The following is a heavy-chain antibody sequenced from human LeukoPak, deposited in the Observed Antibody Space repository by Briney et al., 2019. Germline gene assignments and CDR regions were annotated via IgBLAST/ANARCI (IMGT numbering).Heavy chain of an antibody. Sequence: KPSETLSLTCTVSGGSISSYYWSWIRQPPGKGLEWIGYIYYSGSTNYNPSLKSRVTISVDTSKNQFSLKLSSVTAADTAVYYCARDISCSGGSCRDYWGQGTLVTVSS. CDR3: ARDISCSGGSCRDY. V-gene: IGHV4-59*01. D-gene: IGHD2-15*01. CDR2: IYYSGST. J-gene: IGHJ4*02. CDR1: GGSISSYY.